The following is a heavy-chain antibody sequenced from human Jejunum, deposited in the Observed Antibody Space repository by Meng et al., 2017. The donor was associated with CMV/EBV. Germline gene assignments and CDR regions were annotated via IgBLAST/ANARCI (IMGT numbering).Heavy chain of an antibody. V-gene: IGHV1-69*08. CDR2: IIPILGIA. CDR3: ARDEGGWLTAPDY. D-gene: IGHD5-24*01. CDR1: RGTFSSYT. Sequence: VPSGAEGRKPRSSVNVSCKASRGTFSSYTIRWVRQAPGQGLEWMGRIIPILGIANYAQKFQGRVTITADQSTSTAYMELSSLRSEDTAVYYCARDEGGWLTAPDYWGQGTLVTVSS. J-gene: IGHJ4*02.